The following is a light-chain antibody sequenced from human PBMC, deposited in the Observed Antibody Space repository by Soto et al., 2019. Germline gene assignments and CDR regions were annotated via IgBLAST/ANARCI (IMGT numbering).Light chain of an antibody. V-gene: IGKV3D-20*02. CDR2: GAS. J-gene: IGKJ5*01. CDR1: QSVSSSY. CDR3: QQRSNWIT. Sequence: EIVLTQSPGTLSLSPGERATLSCRASQSVSSSYLAWYQQKPGQAPRLLIYGASSRATGIPARFSGSGSGTDFTLTISRLEPEDFAVYYCQQRSNWITFGQGTRLEN.